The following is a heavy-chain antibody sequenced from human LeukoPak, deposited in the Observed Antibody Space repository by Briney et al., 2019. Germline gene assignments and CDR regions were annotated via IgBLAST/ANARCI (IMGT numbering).Heavy chain of an antibody. J-gene: IGHJ4*02. D-gene: IGHD6-13*01. V-gene: IGHV3-66*01. CDR1: GFTVSGNY. CDR3: ARGALGAAGRLDY. Sequence: PGVSLRLSCAASGFTVSGNYMNWVRQAPGKGLEWVSVIYSGGTTYYADSVKGRFTISRDNSKNTLYLQLNSLRVEDTAVYYCARGALGAAGRLDYWGQGTLVTVSS. CDR2: IYSGGTT.